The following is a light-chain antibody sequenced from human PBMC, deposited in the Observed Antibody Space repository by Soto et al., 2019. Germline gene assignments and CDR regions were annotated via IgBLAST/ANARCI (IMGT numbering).Light chain of an antibody. J-gene: IGKJ1*01. CDR1: QSVSSSY. CDR2: GAS. V-gene: IGKV3-20*01. CDR3: HQYGASPET. Sequence: EIVLTQSPGTLSLSPGERATLSCRASQSVSSSYLAWYQQKPGQAPRLLIYGASSRATGIPHRFSGSGSGTDFTLTISSLEPEDFAVYFCHQYGASPETFGQGTKVDIK.